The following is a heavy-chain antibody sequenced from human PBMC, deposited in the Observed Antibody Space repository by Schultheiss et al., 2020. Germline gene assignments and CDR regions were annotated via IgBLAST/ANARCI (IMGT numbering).Heavy chain of an antibody. V-gene: IGHV3-48*03. J-gene: IGHJ1*01. CDR3: AREGDYGSNSEYFQY. D-gene: IGHD4-23*01. Sequence: GGSLRLSCAASGFTFSSFEMNWVRQAPGKGLEWVSSISSTDSTIYYADSVMGRFTISRDNAKNSVYLQMNSLRAEDTAVYYCAREGDYGSNSEYFQYWGQGTLVTVSS. CDR1: GFTFSSFE. CDR2: ISSTDSTI.